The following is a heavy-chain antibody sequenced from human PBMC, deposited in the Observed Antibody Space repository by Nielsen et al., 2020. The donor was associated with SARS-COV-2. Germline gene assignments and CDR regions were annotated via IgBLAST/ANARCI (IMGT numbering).Heavy chain of an antibody. CDR2: INHSGST. Sequence: GSLRLSCAVYGGSFSGYYWSWIRQPPGKGLEWIGEINHSGSTNYNPSLKSRVTISVDTSKNQFSLKLSSVTAADTAVYYCARVRGYSYGLNFDYWGQGTLVTVSS. D-gene: IGHD5-18*01. J-gene: IGHJ4*02. CDR1: GGSFSGYY. V-gene: IGHV4-34*01. CDR3: ARVRGYSYGLNFDY.